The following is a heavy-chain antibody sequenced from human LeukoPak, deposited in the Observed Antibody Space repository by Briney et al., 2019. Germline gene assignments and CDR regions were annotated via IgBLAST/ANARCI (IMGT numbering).Heavy chain of an antibody. CDR2: FDPEDGET. D-gene: IGHD2-2*01. J-gene: IGHJ6*03. V-gene: IGHV1-24*01. CDR1: VYTLTELS. CDR3: ATGGSTSLTYYYYYMDV. Sequence: ASVKVSCKVSVYTLTELSMHWVRQAPGKGLEWMGGFDPEDGETVYAQKFQGRVTMTEDTSTDTAYMELSSLRSEDTAVYYCATGGSTSLTYYYYYMDVWGKGTTVTVSS.